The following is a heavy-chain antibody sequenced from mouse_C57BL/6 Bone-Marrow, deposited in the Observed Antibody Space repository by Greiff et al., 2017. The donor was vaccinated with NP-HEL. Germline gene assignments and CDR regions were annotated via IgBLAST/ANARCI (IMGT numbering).Heavy chain of an antibody. Sequence: QVQLKQPGAELVKPGASVKLSCKASGYTFTSYWMHWVKQRPGRGLEWIGRIDPNSGGTKYNEKFKSKATLTVDKPSSTAYMQLSSLTSEDSAVYDCARSGVGRYYAMDYWGQGTSVTVSS. V-gene: IGHV1-72*01. D-gene: IGHD3-2*02. J-gene: IGHJ4*01. CDR3: ARSGVGRYYAMDY. CDR2: IDPNSGGT. CDR1: GYTFTSYW.